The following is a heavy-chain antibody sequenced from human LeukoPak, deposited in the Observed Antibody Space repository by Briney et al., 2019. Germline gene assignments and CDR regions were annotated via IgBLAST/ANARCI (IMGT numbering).Heavy chain of an antibody. CDR3: ARVVAAGAPIYYYYYGMDV. Sequence: PGGSLRLSCAASGFTVSSSYMSWVRQAPGKGLEWVSVIYSGGSTYYADSVKGRFTISRDNSKNTLYLQMNSLRAEDTAVYYCARVVAAGAPIYYYYYGMDVWGQGTTVTVSS. D-gene: IGHD6-13*01. CDR1: GFTVSSSY. CDR2: IYSGGST. V-gene: IGHV3-66*01. J-gene: IGHJ6*02.